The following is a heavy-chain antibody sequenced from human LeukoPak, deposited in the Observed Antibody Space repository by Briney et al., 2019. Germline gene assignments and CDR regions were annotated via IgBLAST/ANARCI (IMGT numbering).Heavy chain of an antibody. J-gene: IGHJ4*02. V-gene: IGHV4-31*03. CDR3: ARFSGSCFWVGDY. CDR1: GGSISSGGYY. D-gene: IGHD1-26*01. Sequence: SETLSLTCTVSGGSISSGGYYWSWIRQHPGRGLEWIGYIYYSGSTYYNPSLKSRVTISVDTSKNQFSLKLSSVTAADTAVYYCARFSGSCFWVGDYWGQGTLVTVSS. CDR2: IYYSGST.